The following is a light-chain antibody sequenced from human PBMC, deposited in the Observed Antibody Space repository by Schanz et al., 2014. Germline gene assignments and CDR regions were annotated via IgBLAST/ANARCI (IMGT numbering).Light chain of an antibody. CDR3: TSYTSVSTWV. CDR1: SSDVGGYNY. J-gene: IGLJ3*02. Sequence: QSALTQPPSASGSPGQSVTISCTGTSSDVGGYNYVSWYQQHPGKAPKLMIFDVNQRPSGVPDRFSGSKSGNTASLTVSGLQAEDEADYYCTSYTSVSTWVFGGGTKLTVL. V-gene: IGLV2-8*01. CDR2: DVN.